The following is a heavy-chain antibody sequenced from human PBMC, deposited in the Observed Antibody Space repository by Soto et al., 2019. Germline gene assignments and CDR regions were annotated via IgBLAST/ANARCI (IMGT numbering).Heavy chain of an antibody. J-gene: IGHJ1*01. CDR1: GGTFSSYA. Sequence: QVQLVQSGAEVKKPGFSVKVSCKASGGTFSSYAISWVRQAPGQGLEWMGGIIPIFGTANYAQKFQGRVTITEDESTSTAYMELSSLRSEDTAVYYCARGANDYGVAEYFQHWGQGTLVTVSS. CDR3: ARGANDYGVAEYFQH. V-gene: IGHV1-69*01. CDR2: IIPIFGTA. D-gene: IGHD4-17*01.